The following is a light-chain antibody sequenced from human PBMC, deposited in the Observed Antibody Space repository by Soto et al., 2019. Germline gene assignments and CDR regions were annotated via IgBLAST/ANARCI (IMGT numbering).Light chain of an antibody. J-gene: IGKJ4*01. CDR2: DAS. V-gene: IGKV3-11*01. CDR3: HQRSNWPLT. Sequence: EIVLTQSPATLSLSPGERATLSCRASQSVSSYLAWYQQKPGQAPRLLIYDASNRATGIPARFSGSGSGTYFPLTISSLEPEDFAVYYCHQRSNWPLTFGGGTKVEIK. CDR1: QSVSSY.